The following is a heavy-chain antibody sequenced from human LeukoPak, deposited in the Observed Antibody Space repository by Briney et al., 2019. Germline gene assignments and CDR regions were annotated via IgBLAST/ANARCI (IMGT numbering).Heavy chain of an antibody. V-gene: IGHV3-23*01. CDR1: GFIFSNYA. Sequence: GGSLRLSCAASGFIFSNYAMSWVRQAPGKGLEWVSAISGSGGSTYYADSVKGRFTISRDNSKNMLYLQMSSLRAEDTAVYYCAKRYCSGGSCHFYYYYGMDVWGQGTTVTVSS. CDR2: ISGSGGST. D-gene: IGHD2-15*01. CDR3: AKRYCSGGSCHFYYYYGMDV. J-gene: IGHJ6*02.